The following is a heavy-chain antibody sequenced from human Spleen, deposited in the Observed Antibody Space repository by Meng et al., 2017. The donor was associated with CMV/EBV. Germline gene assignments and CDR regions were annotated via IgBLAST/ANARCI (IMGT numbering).Heavy chain of an antibody. CDR3: AREQQLVLEGNWFDP. V-gene: IGHV1-2*02. J-gene: IGHJ5*02. D-gene: IGHD6-13*01. CDR1: GSTFIYYY. CDR2: IDLNSGGS. Sequence: SGSTFIYYYIHWVRQAPGQVLEWMGWIDLNSGGSNSAQKFQDRITMTRDTSISTAYMELKNLRSDDAAVYYCAREQQLVLEGNWFDPWGQGTLVTVSS.